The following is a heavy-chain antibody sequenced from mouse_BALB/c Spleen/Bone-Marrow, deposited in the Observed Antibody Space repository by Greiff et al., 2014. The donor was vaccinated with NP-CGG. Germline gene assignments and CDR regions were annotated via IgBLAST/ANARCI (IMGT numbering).Heavy chain of an antibody. CDR2: IWAGGST. CDR1: GSSLTSYG. D-gene: IGHD1-2*01. J-gene: IGHJ4*01. V-gene: IGHV2-9*02. CDR3: AKTTTAYYAMDY. Sequence: VMLVESGPGLVAPSQSLSITCTVSGSSLTSYGVHWVRQPPGKGLEWLGVIWAGGSTNYNSTLMSRLSINKDNSKSQVFLKMNSLQTDDTAMYYCAKTTTAYYAMDYWGQGTSVTVSS.